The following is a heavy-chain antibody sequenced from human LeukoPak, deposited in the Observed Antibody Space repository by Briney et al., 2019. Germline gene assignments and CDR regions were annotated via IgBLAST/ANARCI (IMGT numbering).Heavy chain of an antibody. CDR3: ASPMVRGVMERDY. J-gene: IGHJ4*02. V-gene: IGHV3-23*01. CDR1: GFTFSSYA. CDR2: ISGSGGST. Sequence: GGSLGLSCAASGFTFSSYAMSWVRQAPGKGLEWVSAISGSGGSTYYADSVKGRFTISRDNSKNTLYLQMNSLRAEDTAVYYCASPMVRGVMERDYWGQGTLVTVSS. D-gene: IGHD3-10*01.